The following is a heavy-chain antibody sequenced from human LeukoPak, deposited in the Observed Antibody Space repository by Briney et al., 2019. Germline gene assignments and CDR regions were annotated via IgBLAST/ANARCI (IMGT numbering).Heavy chain of an antibody. CDR2: ISGSGGST. J-gene: IGHJ4*02. CDR1: GFTFSSYA. V-gene: IGHV3-23*01. CDR3: AKFPKKLVVVAATYYFDY. D-gene: IGHD2-15*01. Sequence: GGSLRLSCAASGFTFSSYAMSWVRQAPGKGLEWVSAISGSGGSTYYADPVKGRFTISRDNSKNTLYLQMNSLRAEDTAVYYCAKFPKKLVVVAATYYFDYWGQGTLVTVSS.